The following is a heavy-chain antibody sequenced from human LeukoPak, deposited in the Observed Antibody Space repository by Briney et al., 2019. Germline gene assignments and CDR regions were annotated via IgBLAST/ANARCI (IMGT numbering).Heavy chain of an antibody. CDR3: ARVGSGGYYYGSGSYLDV. D-gene: IGHD3-10*01. V-gene: IGHV3-11*01. Sequence: GGSLRLSCAASGFTFSDYYMSWIRQAPGKGLEWVSYISSSGSTIYYADSVKGRFTIYRDNAKNSLYLQMNGLRAEDTAVYYCARVGSGGYYYGSGSYLDVWGQGTTVTVSS. J-gene: IGHJ6*02. CDR2: ISSSGSTI. CDR1: GFTFSDYY.